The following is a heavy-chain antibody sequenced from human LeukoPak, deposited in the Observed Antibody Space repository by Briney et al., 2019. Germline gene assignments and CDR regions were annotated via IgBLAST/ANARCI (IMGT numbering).Heavy chain of an antibody. CDR2: IGTSSTTI. D-gene: IGHD5-24*01. Sequence: PGGSLRLSCAASGFTFSSYSMNWVRQAPGKGLEWVSYIGTSSTTIYYADSVKGRFTISRDKAKNTVYLQMSSLRAEDTAVYYCAKDGARDGYNYPDYWGQGTLVTVSS. CDR3: AKDGARDGYNYPDY. J-gene: IGHJ4*02. CDR1: GFTFSSYS. V-gene: IGHV3-48*01.